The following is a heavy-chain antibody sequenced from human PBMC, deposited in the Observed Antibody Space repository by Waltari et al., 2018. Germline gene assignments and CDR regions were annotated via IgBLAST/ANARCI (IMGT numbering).Heavy chain of an antibody. J-gene: IGHJ4*02. Sequence: QVQLQESGPGLVKPSQTLSLTCTVSGGSISSGSYYWSWIRQPAGKGLEWIGRIDTSGSTNYNPSLKIRVTISVDTSKNQFSLKLISVTAADTAVYYCARERPIYYYGSGSYFDYWGQGTLVTVSS. D-gene: IGHD3-10*01. CDR3: ARERPIYYYGSGSYFDY. V-gene: IGHV4-61*02. CDR2: IDTSGST. CDR1: GGSISSGSYY.